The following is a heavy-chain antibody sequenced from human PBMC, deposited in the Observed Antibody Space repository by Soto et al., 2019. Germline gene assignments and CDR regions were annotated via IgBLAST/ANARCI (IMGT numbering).Heavy chain of an antibody. CDR1: GFIFRSYA. CDR3: ARAFSGSYPTFDY. D-gene: IGHD1-26*01. V-gene: IGHV3-30*09. J-gene: IGHJ4*02. Sequence: QIQLVESGGGVVQPGGSLRLSCLASGFIFRSYAMHWVRQAPGKWLEWVAVITYDGANGYYADSVRGRFAISRDNSKSTLFLQMNSLRPEDTAVYYCARAFSGSYPTFDYWGQGTLVTVSS. CDR2: ITYDGANG.